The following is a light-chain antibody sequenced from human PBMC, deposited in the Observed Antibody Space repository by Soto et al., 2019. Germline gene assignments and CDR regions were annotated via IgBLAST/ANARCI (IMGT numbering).Light chain of an antibody. CDR2: GAS. CDR3: QQYGSSRLT. J-gene: IGKJ4*01. Sequence: ENVLTQSPGTLSLSPGERATLSCRARQSVSSISLAWYQQKPGQAPRLLIYGASNRATGIPDRFSGSGSGTDLPLIISRLEPEEFAVYYCQQYGSSRLTFGGGTKVESK. V-gene: IGKV3-20*01. CDR1: QSVSSIS.